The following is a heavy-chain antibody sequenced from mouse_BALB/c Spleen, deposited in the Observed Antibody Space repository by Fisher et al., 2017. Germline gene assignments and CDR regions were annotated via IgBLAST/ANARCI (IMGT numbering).Heavy chain of an antibody. V-gene: IGHV1-69*02. CDR3: NEDSAVYYCTEGAMDY. J-gene: IGHJ4*01. Sequence: KFKGKATLTTDKSSSTAYMQLSSLTNEDSAVYYCTEGAMDYWGQGTSVTVSS.